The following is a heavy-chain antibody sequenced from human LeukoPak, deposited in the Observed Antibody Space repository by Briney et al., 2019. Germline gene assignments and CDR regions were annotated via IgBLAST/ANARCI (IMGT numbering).Heavy chain of an antibody. D-gene: IGHD2-2*01. Sequence: GGSLRLSCAASGFTFSSYWMSWVRQAPGKGLEWVANIKQDGSEKYYVDSVKGRFTISRDNAKNSLYLQMNSLRAEDTAVYYCARDYYCSSTSCYYYYYMDVWGKGTTVTVSS. CDR2: IKQDGSEK. CDR1: GFTFSSYW. V-gene: IGHV3-7*01. J-gene: IGHJ6*03. CDR3: ARDYYCSSTSCYYYYYMDV.